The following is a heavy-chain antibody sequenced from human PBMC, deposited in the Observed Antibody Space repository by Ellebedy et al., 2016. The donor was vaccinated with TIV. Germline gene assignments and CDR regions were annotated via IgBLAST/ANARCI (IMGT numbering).Heavy chain of an antibody. Sequence: MPSETLSLTCTVFGCSIRSDTYFWSWIRQPPGKGPEWIGYIHYSGNAYYNPSLKSRVTISVDTSKSQFSLKVTSVTAADTAVYYCAREVNIASETYAFDIWGQGTLLTVSS. D-gene: IGHD6-13*01. CDR1: GCSIRSDTYF. J-gene: IGHJ3*02. CDR3: AREVNIASETYAFDI. V-gene: IGHV4-30-4*01. CDR2: IHYSGNA.